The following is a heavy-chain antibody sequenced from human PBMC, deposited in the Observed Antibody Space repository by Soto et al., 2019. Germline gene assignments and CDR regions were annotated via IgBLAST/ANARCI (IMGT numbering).Heavy chain of an antibody. CDR2: VNPRGGST. V-gene: IGHV1-46*01. D-gene: IGHD6-6*01. Sequence: ASVKVSCTASGYTFTAYFMHWVRQAPGQGLEWIGIVNPRGGSTNYAQKFQGRVGMTWDTSTSTVYMDLSSLTSDDTAVYFCARAPFSSSSFFFDYWGQGTRVTVPQ. J-gene: IGHJ4*02. CDR1: GYTFTAYF. CDR3: ARAPFSSSSFFFDY.